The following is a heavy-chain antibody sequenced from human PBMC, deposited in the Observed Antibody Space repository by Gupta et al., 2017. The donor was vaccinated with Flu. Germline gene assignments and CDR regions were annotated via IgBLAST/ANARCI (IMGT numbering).Heavy chain of an antibody. V-gene: IGHV3-30*04. CDR1: GVTFSSYA. D-gene: IGHD1-7*01. CDR2: VSGDGRTI. J-gene: IGHJ4*02. CDR3: ARERTYKLELED. Sequence: QVQLVESGGGVVQPGRSLRISCAASGVTFSSYALHWVRQAPGKGLEWVAVVSGDGRTIYYTDSVKGRFTISRDNSKNTVSLQMNSLRAEDTALYYCARERTYKLELEDWGQGTLVTVSS.